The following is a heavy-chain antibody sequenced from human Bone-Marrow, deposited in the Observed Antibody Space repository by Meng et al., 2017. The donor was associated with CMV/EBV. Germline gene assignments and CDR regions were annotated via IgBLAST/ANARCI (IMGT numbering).Heavy chain of an antibody. V-gene: IGHV4-34*01. CDR3: ARDKARGYCRNTSCYNGWFDP. CDR1: GGSLSGYY. Sequence: GSLRLSCTVSGGSLSGYYWSWIRQPPGKGLEWIGEINHSGSTKYNPSLKSRVTTSVDTSKNQFSLKLSSVTAADTAVYYCARDKARGYCRNTSCYNGWFDPWGQGTRVTVSS. J-gene: IGHJ5*02. D-gene: IGHD2-2*02. CDR2: INHSGST.